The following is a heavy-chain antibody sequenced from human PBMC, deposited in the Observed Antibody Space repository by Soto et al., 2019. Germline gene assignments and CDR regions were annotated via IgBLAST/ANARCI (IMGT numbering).Heavy chain of an antibody. D-gene: IGHD6-13*01. J-gene: IGHJ5*02. CDR3: AGQQLVHGWFDP. Sequence: GASVKVSCKASGYTFTSYYMHWVRQAPGQGLEWMGIINPSGGSTSYAQKFQGRVTMTRDTSTSTVYMELSSLRSEDTAVYYCAGQQLVHGWFDPWGQGTLVTVSS. V-gene: IGHV1-46*01. CDR2: INPSGGST. CDR1: GYTFTSYY.